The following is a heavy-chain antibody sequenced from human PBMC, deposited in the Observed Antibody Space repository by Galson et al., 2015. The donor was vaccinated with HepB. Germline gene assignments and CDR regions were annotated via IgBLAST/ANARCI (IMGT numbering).Heavy chain of an antibody. V-gene: IGHV1-69*13. D-gene: IGHD3-3*01. CDR2: IIPIFGTA. CDR1: GGTFSSYA. J-gene: IGHJ5*02. Sequence: SVKVSCKASGGTFSSYAISWVRQAPGQGLEWMGGIIPIFGTANYAQKFQGRVTITADESTSTAYMELSSLRSEDTAVCYCAISIFGVVIIEFNWFDPWGQGTLVTVSS. CDR3: AISIFGVVIIEFNWFDP.